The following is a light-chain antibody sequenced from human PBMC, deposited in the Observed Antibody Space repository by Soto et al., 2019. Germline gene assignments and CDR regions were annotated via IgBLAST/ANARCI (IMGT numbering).Light chain of an antibody. Sequence: AIQMTQSPSSLSASVGDRVTITCRASQGIRNDLGWYQQKPGKAHKLLIYAASSLQSGVPSRFSGSGSGTDFTLTIRSLQPEDFATYYCIQDYNYPLTFGGGTKVDIK. CDR1: QGIRND. J-gene: IGKJ4*01. CDR2: AAS. CDR3: IQDYNYPLT. V-gene: IGKV1-6*01.